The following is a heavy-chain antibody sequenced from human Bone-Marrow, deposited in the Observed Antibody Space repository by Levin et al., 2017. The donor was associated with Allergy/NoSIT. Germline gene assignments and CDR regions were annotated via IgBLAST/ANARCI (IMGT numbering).Heavy chain of an antibody. CDR1: GFIFSTSW. D-gene: IGHD3-10*01. CDR3: VRVASGRPVDH. CDR2: IKEDGSEE. J-gene: IGHJ4*02. V-gene: IGHV3-7*04. Sequence: HPGGSLRLSCAASGFIFSTSWMSWGRQAPGKGLEWVANIKEDGSEEYYVNSVKGRFTISRDNAKNSLYLQMNSLRAEDTAVYYCVRVASGRPVDHWGKGTLVTVSS.